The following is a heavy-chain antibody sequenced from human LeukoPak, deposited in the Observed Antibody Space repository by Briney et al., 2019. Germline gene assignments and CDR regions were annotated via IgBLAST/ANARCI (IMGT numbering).Heavy chain of an antibody. D-gene: IGHD3-22*01. CDR1: GGSISSSSYY. CDR2: IYYSGST. Sequence: SETLSLTRTVSGGSISSSSYYWGWIRQPPGKGLEWIGSIYYSGSTYYNPSLKSRVTISVDTSKNQFSLKLSSVTAADTAVYYCARHAGDYYDSSGYYWGQGTLVTVSS. V-gene: IGHV4-39*01. CDR3: ARHAGDYYDSSGYY. J-gene: IGHJ4*02.